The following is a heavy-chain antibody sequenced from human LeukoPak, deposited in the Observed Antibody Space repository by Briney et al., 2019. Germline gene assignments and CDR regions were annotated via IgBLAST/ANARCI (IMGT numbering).Heavy chain of an antibody. D-gene: IGHD1-26*01. V-gene: IGHV4-59*01. Sequence: PSETLSLTCTVSGGSISSYYSSWTRQPPGKGLEWIGYIYYSGSTNYNPSLKSRVTISVDTSKNQFSLKLSSVTAADTAVYYCAGERGSYWGFFDYWGQGTLVTVSS. CDR1: GGSISSYY. CDR2: IYYSGST. J-gene: IGHJ4*02. CDR3: AGERGSYWGFFDY.